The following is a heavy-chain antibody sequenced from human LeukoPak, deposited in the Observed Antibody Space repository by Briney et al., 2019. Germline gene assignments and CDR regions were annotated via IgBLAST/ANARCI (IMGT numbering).Heavy chain of an antibody. D-gene: IGHD2-2*02. CDR3: AKALYSGPPP. J-gene: IGHJ4*02. V-gene: IGHV3-53*01. CDR1: GFTVSSNY. CDR2: IYSGGST. Sequence: GGSLRLSCAASGFTVSSNYMSWVRQAPGKGLEWVSVIYSGGSTYYADSVKGRFTISRDNSKNTLFLQMNSLKAEDTAVYYCAKALYSGPPPWGQGTLVTVSS.